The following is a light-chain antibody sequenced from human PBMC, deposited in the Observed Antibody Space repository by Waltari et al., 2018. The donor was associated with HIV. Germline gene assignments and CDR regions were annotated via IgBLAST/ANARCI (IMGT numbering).Light chain of an antibody. CDR1: SSDVGGYNY. J-gene: IGLJ2*01. CDR3: SAYAGSNNLVL. CDR2: DVN. V-gene: IGLV2-8*01. Sequence: QSALTQPPSASGSLGQSVTISCTGTSSDVGGYNYVSWYQQYPGEAPKLIISDVNKRPSGVPDRFAGSKSGNTASLTVSGLQGEDEAQYYCSAYAGSNNLVLFGGGTKLTVL.